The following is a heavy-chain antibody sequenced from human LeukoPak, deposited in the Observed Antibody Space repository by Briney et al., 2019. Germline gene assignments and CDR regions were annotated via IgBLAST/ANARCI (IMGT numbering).Heavy chain of an antibody. CDR2: ISDSGDNT. CDR3: TKKIGTGPGHNWFDP. CDR1: GFNFGSYY. V-gene: IGHV3-23*01. J-gene: IGHJ5*02. Sequence: GGSLRLSCAASGFNFGSYYMTWVRQAPGKGLEWVSVISDSGDNTYYADSVKGRFTVSRDNSRDTLYLQMNSLRAEDTALYYCTKKIGTGPGHNWFDPWGQGTLVTVSS. D-gene: IGHD2-8*02.